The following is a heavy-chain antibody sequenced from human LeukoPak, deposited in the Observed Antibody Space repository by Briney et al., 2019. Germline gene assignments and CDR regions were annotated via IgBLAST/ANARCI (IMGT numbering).Heavy chain of an antibody. J-gene: IGHJ4*02. Sequence: GGSLRLSCAASGFTFSTYWMTWVRQAPGKGLEWVANINQDGSGKYYVDSVKGRFTISRDNAKNSLYLQMNSLRAEDTAVYYCARDVGPSSGWYETYDYWGQGTLVAVSS. CDR3: ARDVGPSSGWYETYDY. CDR2: INQDGSGK. V-gene: IGHV3-7*01. CDR1: GFTFSTYW. D-gene: IGHD6-19*01.